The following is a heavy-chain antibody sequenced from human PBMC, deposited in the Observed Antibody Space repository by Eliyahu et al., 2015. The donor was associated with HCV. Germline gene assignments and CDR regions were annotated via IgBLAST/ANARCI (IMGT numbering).Heavy chain of an antibody. Sequence: HITLKESGPTLVTPTQTLTLTCTFSGFXLXTXGVGVGWIRXSPGEXLEWLALXYWNDDKRYSPSLKNRLTITKDTSKNQVVLTMTNMDPVDTATYYCAHEGAMVPRRLEYWGQGTLVSVSS. CDR1: GFXLXTXGVG. CDR2: XYWNDDK. V-gene: IGHV2-5*01. CDR3: AHEGAMVPRRLEY. D-gene: IGHD5-18*01. J-gene: IGHJ4*02.